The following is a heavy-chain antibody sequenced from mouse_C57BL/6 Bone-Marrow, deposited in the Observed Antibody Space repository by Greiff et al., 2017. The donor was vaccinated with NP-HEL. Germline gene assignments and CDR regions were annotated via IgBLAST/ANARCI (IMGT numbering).Heavy chain of an antibody. CDR2: SRNKANDYTT. CDR3: ARDASYGSSSRYYAMDY. J-gene: IGHJ4*01. D-gene: IGHD1-1*01. CDR1: GFTFSDFY. V-gene: IGHV7-1*01. Sequence: EVKLMESGGGLVQSGRSLRLSCATSGFTFSDFYMEWVRQAPGKGLEWIAASRNKANDYTTEYSASVKGRFIVSRDTSQSILYLQMNALRAEDTAISYCARDASYGSSSRYYAMDYWGQGTSVTVSS.